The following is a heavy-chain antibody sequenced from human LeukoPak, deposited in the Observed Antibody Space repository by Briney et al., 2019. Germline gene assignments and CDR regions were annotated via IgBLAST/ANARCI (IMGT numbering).Heavy chain of an antibody. CDR2: ISAYNGNT. Sequence: ASVKVSCKASGYTFTSYGISWVRQAPGQGLEWMGWISAYNGNTNYAQKLQGRVTMTTDTSTSTAYMELRSLRSDDTAVYYCASSMVRGVIRYYYYYMDVWGKGTTVTVSS. J-gene: IGHJ6*03. D-gene: IGHD3-10*01. CDR3: ASSMVRGVIRYYYYYMDV. V-gene: IGHV1-18*01. CDR1: GYTFTSYG.